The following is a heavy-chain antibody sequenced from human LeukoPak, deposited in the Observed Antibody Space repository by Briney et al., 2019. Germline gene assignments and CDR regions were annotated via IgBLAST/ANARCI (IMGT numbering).Heavy chain of an antibody. Sequence: GGSLRLSCAASGFTFSSYGMHWVRQAPGKGLEWVAVIWYDGSNKYYADSVKGRFTISRDNSKNTLYLQMNSLRAEDTAVYYCARDAGVYYYDSSGYTDYWGQGTLVTVSS. CDR2: IWYDGSNK. D-gene: IGHD3-22*01. V-gene: IGHV3-33*01. CDR3: ARDAGVYYYDSSGYTDY. J-gene: IGHJ4*02. CDR1: GFTFSSYG.